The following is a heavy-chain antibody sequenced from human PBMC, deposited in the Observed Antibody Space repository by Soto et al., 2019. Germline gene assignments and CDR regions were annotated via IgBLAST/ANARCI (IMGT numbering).Heavy chain of an antibody. J-gene: IGHJ4*02. V-gene: IGHV3-33*01. Sequence: PGGSLRLSCAASGFTFSSYGMHWVRQAPGKGLEWVAVIWYDGSNKYYADSVKGRFTISRDNSKNTLYLQMNSLRAEDTAVYYCARHVYVWGSYRYLTRRGLADYWGQGTLVTVSS. CDR3: ARHVYVWGSYRYLTRRGLADY. D-gene: IGHD3-16*02. CDR2: IWYDGSNK. CDR1: GFTFSSYG.